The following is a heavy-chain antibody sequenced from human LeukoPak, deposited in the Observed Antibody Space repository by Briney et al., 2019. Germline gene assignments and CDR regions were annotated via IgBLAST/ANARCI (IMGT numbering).Heavy chain of an antibody. CDR2: IYYSGST. D-gene: IGHD3-3*01. J-gene: IGHJ4*02. V-gene: IGHV4-59*08. CDR1: GGSISGYY. CDR3: ARTYYDFWSGYSTTYYFDH. Sequence: SETLSLTCTVSGGSISGYYWSWIRQPPGKGLEWIGYIYYSGSTNYNPSLKRRVTISVDTSKNQFSLKLSSVTAADTAVYYCARTYYDFWSGYSTTYYFDHWGQGTLVTVSS.